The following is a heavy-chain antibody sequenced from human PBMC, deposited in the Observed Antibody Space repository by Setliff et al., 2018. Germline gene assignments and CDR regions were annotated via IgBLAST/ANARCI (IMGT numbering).Heavy chain of an antibody. CDR1: GYTFSSYG. V-gene: IGHV1-3*01. CDR2: INAANGNT. Sequence: ASVKVSCKASGYTFSSYGVHWVRQAPGQRLEWMGWINAANGNTKYSQKFQGRVTITRDTSASTAYMELSSLRSEDTAVYYCARDGGNGVDYWGQGTLVTVSS. CDR3: ARDGGNGVDY. D-gene: IGHD3-16*01. J-gene: IGHJ4*02.